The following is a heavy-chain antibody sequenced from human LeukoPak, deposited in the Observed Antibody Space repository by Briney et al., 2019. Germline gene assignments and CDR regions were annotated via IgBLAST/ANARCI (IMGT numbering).Heavy chain of an antibody. CDR3: ARDGGSSSLVYFYYYMDV. D-gene: IGHD6-6*01. Sequence: SETLSLTCTVSGGSISSYYWSWIRQPAGKGLEWIGRIYASGSTNYNPSLKSRVTMSVDTSMNQFSLKLSSVTAADTAVYYCARDGGSSSLVYFYYYMDVWGKGTTVTVSS. CDR1: GGSISSYY. V-gene: IGHV4-4*07. CDR2: IYASGST. J-gene: IGHJ6*03.